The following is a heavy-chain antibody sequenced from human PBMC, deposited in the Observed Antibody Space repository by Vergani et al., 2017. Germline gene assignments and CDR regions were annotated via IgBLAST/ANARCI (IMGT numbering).Heavy chain of an antibody. CDR1: GGSISSYY. D-gene: IGHD1-26*01. CDR2: IYYSGST. CDR3: ARGGGSYSVSDDAFDI. Sequence: QVQLQESGPGLVKPSETLSLTCTVSGGSISSYYWSWIRQPPGKGLEWIGYIYYSGSTNYNPSLKSRVTISVETSKNQFSRKLSSVTAADTAVYYCARGGGSYSVSDDAFDIWGQGTMVTVSS. J-gene: IGHJ3*02. V-gene: IGHV4-59*01.